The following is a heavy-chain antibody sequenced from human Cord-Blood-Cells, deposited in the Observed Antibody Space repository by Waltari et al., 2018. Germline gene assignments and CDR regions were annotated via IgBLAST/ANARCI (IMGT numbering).Heavy chain of an antibody. D-gene: IGHD2-15*01. CDR1: GGSFSGYY. J-gene: IGHJ2*01. V-gene: IGHV4-34*01. Sequence: QVQLQQWGAGLLKPSETLSLTCAVYGGSFSGYYWSWIRQPPGKGLEWIGEINHSGSTNYNPSPKSRVTISVDTSKNQFSLKLSSVTAADTAVYYCARGRWDIVVVVAALWYFDLWGRGTLVTVSS. CDR3: ARGRWDIVVVVAALWYFDL. CDR2: INHSGST.